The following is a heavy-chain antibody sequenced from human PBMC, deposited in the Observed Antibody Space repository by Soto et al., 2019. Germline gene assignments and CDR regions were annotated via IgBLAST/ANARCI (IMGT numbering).Heavy chain of an antibody. V-gene: IGHV4-34*01. CDR2: INHSGST. D-gene: IGHD1-26*01. Sequence: QVQLQQWGAGLLKPSETLSLTCAVYGGSFSGYYWSWIRQPPGKGLEWIGEINHSGSTNYNPSLKSRVTISVDAAKEHFSLMQSSVTAADTAVYYCARERGGSYCVDYWGQGTLVTVSS. J-gene: IGHJ4*02. CDR1: GGSFSGYY. CDR3: ARERGGSYCVDY.